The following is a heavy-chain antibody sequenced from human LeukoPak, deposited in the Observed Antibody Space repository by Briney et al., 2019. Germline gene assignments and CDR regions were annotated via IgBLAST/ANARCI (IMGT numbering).Heavy chain of an antibody. V-gene: IGHV1-69*04. CDR2: IIPIVGIA. D-gene: IGHD2-2*02. Sequence: ASVKVSCKASGGTLSRYSISWVRQAPGQGLEWMGRIIPIVGIANYAQKFQGRVTITADKSTSTAYMELSSLRSEDTAVYYCAREGRWDCSSTSCYSWFDPWGQGTLVTVSS. CDR3: AREGRWDCSSTSCYSWFDP. CDR1: GGTLSRYS. J-gene: IGHJ5*02.